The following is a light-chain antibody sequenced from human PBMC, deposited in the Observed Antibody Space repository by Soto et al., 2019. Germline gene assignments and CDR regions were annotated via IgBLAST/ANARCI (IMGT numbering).Light chain of an antibody. V-gene: IGKV3-20*01. CDR2: GAS. CDR3: QQLNSYPLT. CDR1: QSVTSNY. J-gene: IGKJ4*01. Sequence: EIVLTQSPGTLSLSPGERATLSCGASQSVTSNYLAWYQQKPGQAPRLLIFGASIRVTGIPDRFIGSGSGTDFTLTISSLQPEDFATYSCQQLNSYPLTFGGGTKVDIK.